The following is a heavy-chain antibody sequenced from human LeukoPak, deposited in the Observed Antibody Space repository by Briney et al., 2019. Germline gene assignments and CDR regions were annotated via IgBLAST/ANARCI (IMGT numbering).Heavy chain of an antibody. D-gene: IGHD3-22*01. J-gene: IGHJ3*02. CDR2: IYYSGST. V-gene: IGHV4-59*08. Sequence: SETLSLTCTVSGGSISSYYWSWIRQPPGKGLEWIGYIYYSGSTNYNPSLKSRVTISVDTSKNQFSLKLSSVTAADTAVYYCARPSTYYYDSSGHGAFDIWGQGTMVTVSS. CDR1: GGSISSYY. CDR3: ARPSTYYYDSSGHGAFDI.